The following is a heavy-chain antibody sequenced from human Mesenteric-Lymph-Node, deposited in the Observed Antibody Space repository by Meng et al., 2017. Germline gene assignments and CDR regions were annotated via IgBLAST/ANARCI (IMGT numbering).Heavy chain of an antibody. CDR3: ARAYSGYYYYYGMDV. CDR1: GFTFSSYE. J-gene: IGHJ6*02. V-gene: IGHV3-48*03. CDR2: ISSSGSTI. D-gene: IGHD1-26*01. Sequence: GGSLRLSCAASGFTFSSYEMNWVRQAPGKGLEWVSYISSSGSTIYYADSVKGRFTISRDNAKNSLYLQMNSLRAEDTALYHCARAYSGYYYYYGMDVWGQGTTVTVSS.